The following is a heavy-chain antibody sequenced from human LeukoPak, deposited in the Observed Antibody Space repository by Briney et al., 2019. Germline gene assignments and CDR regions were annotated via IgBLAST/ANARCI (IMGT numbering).Heavy chain of an antibody. CDR3: ARVLGLYDSSGYYEDY. Sequence: SVKVSCKASGSTFSSYAISWVRQAPGQGLEWMGGIIPIFGTANYAQKFQGRVTITADKSTSTAYMELSSLRSEDTAVYYCARVLGLYDSSGYYEDYWGQGTLVTVSS. J-gene: IGHJ4*02. CDR2: IIPIFGTA. V-gene: IGHV1-69*06. CDR1: GSTFSSYA. D-gene: IGHD3-22*01.